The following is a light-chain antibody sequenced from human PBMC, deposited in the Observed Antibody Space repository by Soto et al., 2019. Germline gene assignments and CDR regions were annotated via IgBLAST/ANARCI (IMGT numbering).Light chain of an antibody. J-gene: IGKJ5*01. CDR1: QSVSSSY. CDR2: DAS. CDR3: QQRSNLIT. Sequence: EIVLTQSPGTLSLSPGERATLSCRASQSVSSSYLAWYQQKPGQAPRLPIYDASNRATGVPARFSGSGSGTDFTLTISSLEPEDFAVYYCQQRSNLITFGQGTRLEIK. V-gene: IGKV3D-20*02.